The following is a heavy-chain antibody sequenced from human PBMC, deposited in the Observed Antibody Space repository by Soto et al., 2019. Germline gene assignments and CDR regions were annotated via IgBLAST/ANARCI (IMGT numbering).Heavy chain of an antibody. V-gene: IGHV1-3*01. Sequence: ASVKVSCKASGYTFTSYAMHWVRQAPGQRLEWMGWINAGNGNTKYSQKFQGRVTITRDTSASTAYMELSSLRSEDTAVYYCASTRRYCSSTSCPNPYYYYYGMDVWGQGTTVTVS. D-gene: IGHD2-2*01. CDR2: INAGNGNT. CDR1: GYTFTSYA. J-gene: IGHJ6*02. CDR3: ASTRRYCSSTSCPNPYYYYYGMDV.